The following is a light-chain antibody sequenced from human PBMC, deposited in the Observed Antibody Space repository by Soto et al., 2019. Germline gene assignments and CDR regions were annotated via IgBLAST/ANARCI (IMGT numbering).Light chain of an antibody. J-gene: IGKJ4*01. V-gene: IGKV4-1*01. Sequence: DIVMTQSPDSLAVSLGERATINCKSSQSVLYSSNNKNYLAWYQQKPGQPPKLLIYWASTRESGVPDRFSGSGSGTDFTLTISSLQPEDFGTYYCQQANSFPLTFGGGTKVDI. CDR3: QQANSFPLT. CDR1: QSVLYSSNNKNY. CDR2: WAS.